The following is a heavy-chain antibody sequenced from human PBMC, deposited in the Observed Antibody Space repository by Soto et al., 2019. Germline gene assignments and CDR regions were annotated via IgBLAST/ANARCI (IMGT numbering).Heavy chain of an antibody. Sequence: QVQLVESGGGVVQPGRSLRLSCAASGFTFSSYGMHWVRQAPGKGLEWVAVIWYDGSNKYYADSVKGRFTISRDNSKNTLYLQMNSLRAEDTAVYYCARTASAAPYYFDYWGQGTLVTLSS. J-gene: IGHJ4*02. CDR2: IWYDGSNK. D-gene: IGHD2-2*01. CDR3: ARTASAAPYYFDY. V-gene: IGHV3-33*01. CDR1: GFTFSSYG.